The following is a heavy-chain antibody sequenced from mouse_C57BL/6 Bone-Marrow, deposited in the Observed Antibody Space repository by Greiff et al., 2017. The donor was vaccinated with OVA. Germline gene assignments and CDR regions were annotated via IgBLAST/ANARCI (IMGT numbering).Heavy chain of an antibody. CDR2: IEPSDSYT. CDR3: AREGAVITTVVAPFDY. V-gene: IGHV1-50*01. CDR1: GYTFTSYW. Sequence: VLLQQPGAELVKPGASVKLSCKASGYTFTSYWMQWVNQRPGQGLEWIGEIEPSDSYTTYNQKFKGMATLTVDTSSSTAYMQFSRLTSEDSAVYICAREGAVITTVVAPFDYWGQGTTLTVAS. J-gene: IGHJ2*01. D-gene: IGHD1-1*01.